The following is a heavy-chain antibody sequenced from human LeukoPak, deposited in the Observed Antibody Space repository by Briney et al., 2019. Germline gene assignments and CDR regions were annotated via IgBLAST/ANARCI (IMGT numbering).Heavy chain of an antibody. D-gene: IGHD7-27*01. J-gene: IGHJ4*02. CDR3: AGRGDSDF. CDR2: IYYSGST. V-gene: IGHV4-30-4*01. CDR1: GGSISSGDYY. Sequence: SETLSLTCTVSGGSISSGDYYWSWIRLPPGKGLEWIGYIYYSGSTYYNPSLKSRVTISMDTSKNQFSLKLSSVTAADTAVYYCAGRGDSDFWGQGTLVTVSS.